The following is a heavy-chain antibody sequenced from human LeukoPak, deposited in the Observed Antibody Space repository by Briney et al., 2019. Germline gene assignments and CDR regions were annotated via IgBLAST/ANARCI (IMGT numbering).Heavy chain of an antibody. J-gene: IGHJ4*02. D-gene: IGHD3-16*01. CDR3: TRSLMD. Sequence: GGSLRLSCAAPGITLSGYWMHWVRQAPGKGLVWVSRINFGGSDTSYADFVKGRFTISRDNAKNTLFLQMNSLRAEDTAVYYCTRSLMDWGQGIRVTVSS. CDR2: INFGGSDT. V-gene: IGHV3-74*01. CDR1: GITLSGYW.